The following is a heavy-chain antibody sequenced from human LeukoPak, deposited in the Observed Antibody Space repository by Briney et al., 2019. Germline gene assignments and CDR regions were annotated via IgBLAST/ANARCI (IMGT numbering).Heavy chain of an antibody. V-gene: IGHV1-2*02. CDR1: GYTFTGYY. CDR3: ARDQARYYYYYYMDV. J-gene: IGHJ6*03. CDR2: INPNSGGT. Sequence: ASVKVSCKASGYTFTGYYMHWVRQAPGQGLEWMGWINPNSGGTNYAQKFQGRVTMTRDTSISTAYMELSRLRSDDTAVYYCARDQARYYYYYYMDVWGKGTTVTISS.